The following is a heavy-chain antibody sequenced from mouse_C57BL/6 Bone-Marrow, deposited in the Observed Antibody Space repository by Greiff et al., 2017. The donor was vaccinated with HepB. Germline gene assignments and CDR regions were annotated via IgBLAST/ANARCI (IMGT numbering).Heavy chain of an antibody. CDR1: GFTFSDYY. D-gene: IGHD1-1*01. CDR2: INYDGSST. V-gene: IGHV5-16*01. Sequence: DVHLVESEGGLVQPGRSMKLSCTASGFTFSDYYMAWVRQVPEKGLEWVANINYDGSSTYYLDSLKSRFIISRDNAKNILYLQMSSLKSEDTATYYCAREGSSYAMDYWGQGTSVTVSS. CDR3: AREGSSYAMDY. J-gene: IGHJ4*01.